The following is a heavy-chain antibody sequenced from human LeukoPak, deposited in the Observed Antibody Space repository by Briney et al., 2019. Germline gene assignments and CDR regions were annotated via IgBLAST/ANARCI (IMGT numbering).Heavy chain of an antibody. CDR3: ARGARRTRYYDSSGYYYYSDY. CDR2: MNPNSGNT. Sequence: ASVKVSCKASGYTFTSYDINWVRQATGQGLEWMGWMNPNSGNTGYAQKFQGRVTMTRNTSISTAYMELSSLRSEDTAVYYCARGARRTRYYDSSGYYYYSDYWGQGTLVTVSS. J-gene: IGHJ4*02. V-gene: IGHV1-8*01. CDR1: GYTFTSYD. D-gene: IGHD3-22*01.